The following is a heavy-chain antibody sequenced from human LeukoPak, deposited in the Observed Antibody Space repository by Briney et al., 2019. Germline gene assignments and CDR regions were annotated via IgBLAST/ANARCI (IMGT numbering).Heavy chain of an antibody. CDR2: IIPILGIA. CDR3: ARAPPRLDGYILYY. J-gene: IGHJ4*02. Sequence: SVKVSCKASGGTFSSYAISWVRQAPGQGLEWRGRIIPILGIANYAQKFQGRVTITADKPTSTAYMELSSLRSEDTAVYYCARAPPRLDGYILYYWGQGTLVTVSS. D-gene: IGHD5-24*01. V-gene: IGHV1-69*10. CDR1: GGTFSSYA.